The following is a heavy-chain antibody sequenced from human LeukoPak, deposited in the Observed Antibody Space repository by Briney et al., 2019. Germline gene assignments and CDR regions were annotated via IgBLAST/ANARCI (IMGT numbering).Heavy chain of an antibody. CDR1: GFTFSSYS. D-gene: IGHD6-19*01. J-gene: IGHJ4*02. V-gene: IGHV3-21*01. CDR3: AREVPVAGSDY. Sequence: PGGSLRLSGAASGFTFSSYSMNWVRQAPGKGLEWVSSISSSSSYIYYADSVKGRFTISRDNAKNSLYLQMNSLRAEDTAVYYCAREVPVAGSDYWGQGTLVTVSS. CDR2: ISSSSSYI.